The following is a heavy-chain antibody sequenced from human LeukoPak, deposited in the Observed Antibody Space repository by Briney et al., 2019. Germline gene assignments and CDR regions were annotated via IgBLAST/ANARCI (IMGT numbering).Heavy chain of an antibody. CDR2: ISAYNGNT. V-gene: IGHV1-18*01. CDR3: ARDLTQAPYYYYYMDV. CDR1: GYTFTSNG. Sequence: ASVKVSCKASGYTFTSNGISWVRQAPGQRLEWMGWISAYNGNTNYEQKLQGRVTMTTDTSTSTAYMELRSLRSDDTAVYYCARDLTQAPYYYYYMDVWGKGTTVTVSS. J-gene: IGHJ6*03.